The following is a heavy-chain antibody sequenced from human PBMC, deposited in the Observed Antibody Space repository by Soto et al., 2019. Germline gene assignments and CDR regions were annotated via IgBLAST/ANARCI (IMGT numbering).Heavy chain of an antibody. D-gene: IGHD6-6*01. CDR2: IDPSDSYN. Sequence: EVQLVQSGAEVKKPGESLRISCKASGYNFTNYWINWVRQMPGKGLEWMARIDPSDSYNNYNPSFQGHVTISTDKSISTAFLQWSSLKASDTAIYYCARHDVPHSSSARFDYWGQGTLVTVSS. V-gene: IGHV5-10-1*03. CDR1: GYNFTNYW. CDR3: ARHDVPHSSSARFDY. J-gene: IGHJ4*02.